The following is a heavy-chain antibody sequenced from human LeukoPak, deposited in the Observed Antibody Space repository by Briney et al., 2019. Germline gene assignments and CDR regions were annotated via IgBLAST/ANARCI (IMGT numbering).Heavy chain of an antibody. D-gene: IGHD6-6*01. CDR2: ICSGSSYI. Sequence: GGSLRLSCAASGFTFSSYSMNWVRQAPGKGLEWVSSICSGSSYIYYADSVKGRFTISRDNAKNSLYLQMNSLRVEDTAVYYCARLGGKQLVRYYQYYMDVWGKGTTVTVS. J-gene: IGHJ6*03. CDR3: ARLGGKQLVRYYQYYMDV. CDR1: GFTFSSYS. V-gene: IGHV3-21*01.